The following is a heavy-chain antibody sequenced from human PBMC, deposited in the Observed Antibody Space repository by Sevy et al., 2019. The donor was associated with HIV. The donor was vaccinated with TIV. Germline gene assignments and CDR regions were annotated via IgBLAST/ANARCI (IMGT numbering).Heavy chain of an antibody. J-gene: IGHJ4*02. CDR2: ISNSGTTI. V-gene: IGHV3-48*03. D-gene: IGHD4-17*01. Sequence: GGYLRLSCAASGFTFSSYEMSWVRQAPGKGLEWVSYISNSGTTIYYSDSVKGRFTISRDNARNSLYLQMNGLRAEDTAIYYCARDLPPSATTVAHFDCWGQGTLVTVSS. CDR3: ARDLPPSATTVAHFDC. CDR1: GFTFSSYE.